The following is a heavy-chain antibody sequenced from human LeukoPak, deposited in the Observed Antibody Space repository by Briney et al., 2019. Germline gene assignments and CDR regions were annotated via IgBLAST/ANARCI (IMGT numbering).Heavy chain of an antibody. CDR2: ISSSGFNI. CDR3: ARGADTGYSSDS. J-gene: IGHJ5*02. Sequence: PGGSLRLSCAASGFTFSSYEMNWVRQAPGKGLEWVSYISSSGFNIYYADSVKGRFTISRDNAKNSLYLQMNSLRAEDTAVYYCARGADTGYSSDSWGQGTLVTVSS. CDR1: GFTFSSYE. D-gene: IGHD6-19*01. V-gene: IGHV3-48*03.